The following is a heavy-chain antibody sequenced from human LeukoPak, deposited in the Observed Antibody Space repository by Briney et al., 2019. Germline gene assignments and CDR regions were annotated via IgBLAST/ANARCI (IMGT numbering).Heavy chain of an antibody. Sequence: GGSLRLSCAASRVTLTGYWMHWVRQTPGKGLVWVSRLSSDGTNTNYADSVKGRFTISRDNAKNTLYLQMSSLRVEDTAIYYCVKSLSGAFDLWGQGTMVTVSS. D-gene: IGHD1-26*01. CDR2: LSSDGTNT. CDR1: RVTLTGYW. V-gene: IGHV3-74*01. J-gene: IGHJ3*01. CDR3: VKSLSGAFDL.